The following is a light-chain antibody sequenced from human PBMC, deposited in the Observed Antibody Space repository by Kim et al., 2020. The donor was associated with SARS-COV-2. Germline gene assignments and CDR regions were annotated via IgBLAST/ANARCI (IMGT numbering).Light chain of an antibody. V-gene: IGKV1-39*01. CDR2: GTP. CDR1: QSISGY. CDR3: QQSYSTPLT. Sequence: DIQMTQSPSSLSASVGDRVTITCRASQSISGYLNWYQQKPGKAPKLLIYGTPSLQSGVPSRFSGSGSGTDFTLTINSLQPEDFATYYCQQSYSTPLTFGGGTKVDIK. J-gene: IGKJ4*01.